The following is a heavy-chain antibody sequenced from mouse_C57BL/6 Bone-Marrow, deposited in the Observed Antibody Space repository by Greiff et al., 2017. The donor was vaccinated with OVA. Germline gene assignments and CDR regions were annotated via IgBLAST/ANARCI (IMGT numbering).Heavy chain of an antibody. CDR1: GYTFTSYW. CDR3: ERGLSRCAD. V-gene: IGHV1-55*01. Sequence: QVQLQQPGTELVKPGASVKLSCKASGYTFTSYWLPWVKQRPGQGLEWIGNIYPGRGSTNYNEKFTSKATLTVDTSSSTAYMQLSSLTSEDSAVYYCERGLSRCADWGQGTLVTVAA. D-gene: IGHD1-3*01. J-gene: IGHJ3*01. CDR2: IYPGRGST.